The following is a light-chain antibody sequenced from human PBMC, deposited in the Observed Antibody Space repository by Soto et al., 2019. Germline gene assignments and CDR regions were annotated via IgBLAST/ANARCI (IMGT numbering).Light chain of an antibody. CDR1: QSLLHSNGYTY. CDR2: WGS. J-gene: IGKJ1*01. CDR3: MQPLQSWT. V-gene: IGKV2-28*01. Sequence: DIVMTQSPLSLPVTPGEPASISCRSSQSLLHSNGYTYLHWCLQKPGQSPQLLIYWGSNRASGVPDRFSGSGSGTEFTLKISRVEAEDVGVYYCMQPLQSWTFGQGTKV.